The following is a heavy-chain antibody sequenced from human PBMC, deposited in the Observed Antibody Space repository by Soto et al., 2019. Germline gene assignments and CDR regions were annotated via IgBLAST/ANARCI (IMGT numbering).Heavy chain of an antibody. CDR1: GFMFSSYG. CDR3: GKGKGVTRSGVVYFDY. V-gene: IGHV3-30*18. D-gene: IGHD3-3*01. Sequence: QVQLVESGGGVVQPGTSLRLSCAASGFMFSSYGMFWVRQAPGKGLEWVAVVTYDGSNAFYGESVKGRFTISRDNSKNTLYLQMNSLRTEDTAVYYCGKGKGVTRSGVVYFDYWGLGTPLTVSS. J-gene: IGHJ4*02. CDR2: VTYDGSNA.